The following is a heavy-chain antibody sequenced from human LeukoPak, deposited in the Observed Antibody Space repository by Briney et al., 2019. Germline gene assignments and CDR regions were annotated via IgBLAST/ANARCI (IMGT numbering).Heavy chain of an antibody. CDR1: GFTFSSHW. Sequence: PPGGSLRLSCAASGFTFSSHWMSWVRQAPGKGLEWVANINQDGSEKNYVDSVKGRFTISRDNAKNSLYLRMNSLRAEDTAVYYCARVSRSESGIYWGQGTLVTVSS. J-gene: IGHJ4*02. D-gene: IGHD3-3*01. CDR3: ARVSRSESGIY. V-gene: IGHV3-7*05. CDR2: INQDGSEK.